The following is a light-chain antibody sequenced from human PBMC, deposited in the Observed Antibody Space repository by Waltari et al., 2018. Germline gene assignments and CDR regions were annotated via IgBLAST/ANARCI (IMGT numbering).Light chain of an antibody. CDR3: QQYGSSPPLT. J-gene: IGKJ4*01. CDR2: DAS. Sequence: EIVLTQSPATLSLSPGERATLSCRASQSVSSSYLAWYQQKPGLAPRLLIYDASSRATGIPDRFSGSGSGTDFTLTISRLEPVDFAVYYCQQYGSSPPLTFGGGTKVEIK. CDR1: QSVSSSY. V-gene: IGKV3D-20*01.